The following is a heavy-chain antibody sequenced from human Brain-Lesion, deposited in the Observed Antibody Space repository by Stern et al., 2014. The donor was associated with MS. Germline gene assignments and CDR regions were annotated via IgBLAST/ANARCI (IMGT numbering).Heavy chain of an antibody. CDR1: GGSISSSSYY. CDR2: IYYRGST. V-gene: IGHV4-39*01. CDR3: AKLWLGELPESPFDY. J-gene: IGHJ4*02. Sequence: VQLVESGPGLVKPSETLSLTCTVSGGSISSSSYYWGWIRQPPGKGLEWIGSIYYRGSTYYNPSLKSRSTISMDTSKTQFSLRLSSVTAADTAVYFCAKLWLGELPESPFDYWGQGTLVTVSS. D-gene: IGHD3-10*01.